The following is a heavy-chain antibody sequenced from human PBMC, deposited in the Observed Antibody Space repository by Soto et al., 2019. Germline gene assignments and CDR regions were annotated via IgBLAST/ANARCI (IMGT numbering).Heavy chain of an antibody. D-gene: IGHD5-12*01. CDR1: GYTFTRSG. V-gene: IGHV1-18*01. J-gene: IGHJ6*02. CDR2: ISSYNGDT. Sequence: QVQLVQSGAEVKKPGASVTGSCKASGYTFTRSGISWVRQAPGQGPEWMGWISSYNGDTNYAQTFQGRGTMTTDTSTSTAYMELRSLRSDDTAVYYCAREGVAPYYYYGMDVWGQGTPVTVSS. CDR3: AREGVAPYYYYGMDV.